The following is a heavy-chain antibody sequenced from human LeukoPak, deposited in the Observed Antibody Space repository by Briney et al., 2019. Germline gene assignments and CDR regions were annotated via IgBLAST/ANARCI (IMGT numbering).Heavy chain of an antibody. CDR2: ISNSGGNT. Sequence: GGSLRLSCAASGFTFSVYWMSWVRQAPGKGLEWVSAISNSGGNTYYADSVKGRFTISRDNSKDTLSLQMNSLRAEDTAVYYCVLKVRFDYWGQGTLVTVSS. CDR3: VLKVRFDY. V-gene: IGHV3-23*01. D-gene: IGHD2-2*01. CDR1: GFTFSVYW. J-gene: IGHJ4*02.